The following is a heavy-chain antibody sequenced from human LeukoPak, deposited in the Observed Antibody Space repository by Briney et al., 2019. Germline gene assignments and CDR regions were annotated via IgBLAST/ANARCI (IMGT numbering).Heavy chain of an antibody. Sequence: PGGSLRLSCEASGFPFRDHAMHWVRQAPGKGLEWVAVISYDARHENYADSVKGRFTVSRDDSRSTLYLQMNSLKTDDTAVYFCASDEFDGYNLGPSIYWGQGTLVTVSS. D-gene: IGHD5-24*01. CDR2: ISYDARHE. CDR3: ASDEFDGYNLGPSIY. CDR1: GFPFRDHA. V-gene: IGHV3-30*03. J-gene: IGHJ4*02.